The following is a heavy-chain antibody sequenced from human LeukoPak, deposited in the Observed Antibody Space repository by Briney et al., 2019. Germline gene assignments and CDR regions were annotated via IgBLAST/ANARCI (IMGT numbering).Heavy chain of an antibody. Sequence: SETLSLTCTVSGGSISSYYWSWIRQPPGKGLEWIGYIYYSGSTNYNPSLKSRVTISVGTSKNQFSLKLSSVTAADTAVYYCARLPMTTVTTSAFDIWGQGTMVTVSS. CDR1: GGSISSYY. J-gene: IGHJ3*02. D-gene: IGHD4-17*01. CDR3: ARLPMTTVTTSAFDI. CDR2: IYYSGST. V-gene: IGHV4-59*08.